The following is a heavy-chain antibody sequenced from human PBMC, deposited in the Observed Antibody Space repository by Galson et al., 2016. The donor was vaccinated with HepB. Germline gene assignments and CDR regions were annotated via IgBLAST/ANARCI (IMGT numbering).Heavy chain of an antibody. J-gene: IGHJ4*01. CDR1: GFTFSSYG. D-gene: IGHD1-26*01. CDR3: AKDRPAYSGSYWGYFDY. V-gene: IGHV3-30*18. CDR2: ISYDGRHK. Sequence: SLRLSCAASGFTFSSYGIHWVRQAPGKGLEWVAVISYDGRHKFYTDSVRGRFPISRDNSKNTLYLQMNSLRPEDTAVYYCAKDRPAYSGSYWGYFDYWGQGTLVTVSS.